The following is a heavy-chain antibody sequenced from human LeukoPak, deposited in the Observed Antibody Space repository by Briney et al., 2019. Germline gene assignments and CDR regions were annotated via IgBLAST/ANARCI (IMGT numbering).Heavy chain of an antibody. CDR1: GGSFSGYY. V-gene: IGHV4-34*01. Sequence: PSETLSLTCAVYGGSFSGYYWSWIRQPPGKGLEWIGEINHSGSTNYNPSLKSRVTISVDTSKNQFSLQLSSVTAADTAVYYCARADRTGTADYRGQGTLVTVSS. CDR2: INHSGST. CDR3: ARADRTGTADY. D-gene: IGHD1-1*01. J-gene: IGHJ4*02.